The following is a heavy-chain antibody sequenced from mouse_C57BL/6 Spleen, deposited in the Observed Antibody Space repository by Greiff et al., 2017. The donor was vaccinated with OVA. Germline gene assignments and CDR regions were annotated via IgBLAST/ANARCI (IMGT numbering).Heavy chain of an antibody. V-gene: IGHV5-16*01. Sequence: EVKLVESEGGLVQPGSSMKLSCTASGFTFSDYYMAWVRQVPEKGLEWVANINYDGSSTYYLDSLKSRFIISRDNAKNILYLQMSSLKSEDTATYYCARDRFNCFDYWGQGTTLTVSS. J-gene: IGHJ2*01. CDR2: INYDGSST. CDR1: GFTFSDYY. CDR3: ARDRFNCFDY.